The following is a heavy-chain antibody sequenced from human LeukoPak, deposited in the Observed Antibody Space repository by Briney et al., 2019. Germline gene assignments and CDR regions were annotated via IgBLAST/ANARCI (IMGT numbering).Heavy chain of an antibody. V-gene: IGHV3-53*01. CDR2: IYGGGTT. CDR1: GFTVSNNY. J-gene: IGHJ4*02. CDR3: ARAPNYGDYGGQ. D-gene: IGHD4-17*01. Sequence: GSLRLSCAASGFTVSNNYMSWVRQAPGKGLEWVLLIYGGGTTYYADSVKGRFTISSDSSKNTLYLQMNSLRAEDTAVYYCARAPNYGDYGGQWGRGTLVTVSS.